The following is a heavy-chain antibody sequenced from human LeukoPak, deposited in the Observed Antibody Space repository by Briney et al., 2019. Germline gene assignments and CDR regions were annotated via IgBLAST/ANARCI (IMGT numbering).Heavy chain of an antibody. V-gene: IGHV4-59*01. Sequence: SDTLSLTCTVSGGSISSYYWSWIRQPPGKGLEWIGYIYYSGSTNYNPSLKSRVTISVDTSKNQFSLKLSSVTAADTAVYYCARRDSSSWWSYFDYWGQGTLVTVSS. CDR1: GGSISSYY. CDR3: ARRDSSSWWSYFDY. D-gene: IGHD6-13*01. CDR2: IYYSGST. J-gene: IGHJ4*02.